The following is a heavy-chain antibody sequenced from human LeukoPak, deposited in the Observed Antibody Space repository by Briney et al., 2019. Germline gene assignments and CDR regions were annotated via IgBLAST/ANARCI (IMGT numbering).Heavy chain of an antibody. CDR3: ARECGGGTCP. D-gene: IGHD2-15*01. CDR1: GGSISSTHW. J-gene: IGHJ5*02. V-gene: IGHV4-4*02. Sequence: SETLSLTCAVSGGSISSTHWWNWVRQSPGKGLEWIGEIHHSGSTNYNPSLKSRVTISLDKSKSQIFLKMTSVSAADTAVSYCARECGGGTCPWGQGTLVSVSS. CDR2: IHHSGST.